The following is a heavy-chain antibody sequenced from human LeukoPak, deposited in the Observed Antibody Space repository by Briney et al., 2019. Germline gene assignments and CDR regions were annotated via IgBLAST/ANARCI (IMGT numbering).Heavy chain of an antibody. D-gene: IGHD2-8*01. J-gene: IGHJ4*02. V-gene: IGHV1-2*04. CDR2: INPNSGGT. CDR1: GYTFTGYY. Sequence: AASVKVSFKASGYTFTGYYMHWVRQAPGQGLEWMGWINPNSGGTNYAQKFQGWVTMTRDTSISTAYMELSRLRSDDTAVYYCARSYCTNGVCYTPYFDYWGQGTLVTVSS. CDR3: ARSYCTNGVCYTPYFDY.